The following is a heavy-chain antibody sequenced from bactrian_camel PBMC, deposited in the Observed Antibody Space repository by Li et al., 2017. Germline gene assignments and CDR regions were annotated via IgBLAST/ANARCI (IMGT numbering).Heavy chain of an antibody. V-gene: IGHV3S55*01. Sequence: VQLVESGGGSAQAGGSLRLSCAASVDTIGRYCMGWFRQAPGKDCREGVAGIEGDGKTIYADSVKGRFTISKDSAKNILYLQMNSLKPEDSAMYYCAAAGRCSGGNWARASDYTYWGQGTQVTVS. CDR1: VDTIGRYC. J-gene: IGHJ4*01. CDR3: AAAGRCSGGNWARASDYTY. D-gene: IGHD2*01. CDR2: IEGDGKT.